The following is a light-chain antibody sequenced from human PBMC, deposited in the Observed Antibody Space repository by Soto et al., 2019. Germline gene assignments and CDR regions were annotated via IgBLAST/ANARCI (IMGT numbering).Light chain of an antibody. V-gene: IGKV3-15*01. Sequence: EIVMTQSPATLSVSPGERATLSCRASQSVSSNLAWYQQKPGQAPRLLIYGASTRATGIPARFSGSGSGTDFTLTISSLEPEDFAVYYCQQRSSWPPITFGQGTRLEI. CDR1: QSVSSN. CDR2: GAS. J-gene: IGKJ5*01. CDR3: QQRSSWPPIT.